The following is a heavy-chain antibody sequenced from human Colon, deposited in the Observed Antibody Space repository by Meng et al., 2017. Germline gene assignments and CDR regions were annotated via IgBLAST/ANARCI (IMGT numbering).Heavy chain of an antibody. V-gene: IGHV4-4*02. Sequence: QMQLRESGPGLVKPSGTLSLTCAVSGVSISTTNWWTWFRQSPGTGLEWFGEIAHTGKTNYNRSLKSRVTVSMDKSKNHFYLNVTSVTAADTAVYYCGTTDINYCPIHYWGQGTLVTVSS. CDR1: GVSISTTNW. CDR3: GTTDINYCPIHY. J-gene: IGHJ4*02. D-gene: IGHD1/OR15-1a*01. CDR2: IAHTGKT.